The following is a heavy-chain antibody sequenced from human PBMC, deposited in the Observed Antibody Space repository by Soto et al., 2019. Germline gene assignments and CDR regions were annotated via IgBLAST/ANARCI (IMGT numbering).Heavy chain of an antibody. CDR3: ARVKHDFWGIVY. CDR2: IYHSGLT. D-gene: IGHD3-3*01. J-gene: IGHJ4*02. V-gene: IGHV4-30-2*01. Sequence: QLQLQESGSGLVKPSQTLSLTCAVSGGAISSGGYSWIWIRQPPGKVLACIGYIYHSGLTYYNPSPKSQVTISVDRSKHHFSLKLSSVTAADTAVYCWARVKHDFWGIVYWGQGTLVAFSS. CDR1: GGAISSGGYS.